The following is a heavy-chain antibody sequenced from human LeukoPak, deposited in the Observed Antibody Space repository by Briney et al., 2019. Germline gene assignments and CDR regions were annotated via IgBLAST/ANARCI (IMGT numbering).Heavy chain of an antibody. CDR3: ARGEFGGVIGYYFDY. V-gene: IGHV4-4*07. Sequence: SETLSLTCTVSGGSISSYYWSWIRQPAGKGLEWIGRIYTSGSTNYNPSLKSRVTMSVDTSKNQFSLKLSSVTAADTAVYYCARGEFGGVIGYYFDYRGQGTLVTVSS. D-gene: IGHD3-16*02. J-gene: IGHJ4*02. CDR1: GGSISSYY. CDR2: IYTSGST.